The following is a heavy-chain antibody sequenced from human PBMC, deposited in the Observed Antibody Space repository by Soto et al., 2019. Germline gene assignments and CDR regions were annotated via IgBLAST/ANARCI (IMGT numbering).Heavy chain of an antibody. Sequence: QVQLQESGPGLVKPSETLSLTYTVSGGSISGYYWSWIRQPPGKGLEWIGYMVHSGSTNYNPSLKSRVTISLDTSKNQFSLRLTSVTAADTAVYYCARGIDYLNWFDPWGQGTRVTVSS. CDR2: MVHSGST. D-gene: IGHD4-17*01. CDR1: GGSISGYY. CDR3: ARGIDYLNWFDP. V-gene: IGHV4-59*01. J-gene: IGHJ5*02.